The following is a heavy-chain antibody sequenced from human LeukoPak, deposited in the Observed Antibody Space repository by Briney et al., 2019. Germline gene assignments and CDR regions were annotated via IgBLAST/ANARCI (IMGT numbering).Heavy chain of an antibody. CDR2: IYYSGST. CDR1: GGSISSHY. D-gene: IGHD3-22*01. CDR3: TRLLDNDSSGYPDTFDM. J-gene: IGHJ3*02. V-gene: IGHV4-59*11. Sequence: SETLSLTCTVSGGSISSHYWSWIRQPPGKGLEWIGYIYYSGSTNYNPSLQSRVTISVDTSKNHFSLKLTSVTAADTAVYYCTRLLDNDSSGYPDTFDMWGQGTMVTVSS.